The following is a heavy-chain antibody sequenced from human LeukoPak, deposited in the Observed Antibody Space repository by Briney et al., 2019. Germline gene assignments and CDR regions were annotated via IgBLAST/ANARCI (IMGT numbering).Heavy chain of an antibody. V-gene: IGHV1-2*02. Sequence: ASVKVSCKASGYTFTGCYMHWVRQAPGQGLEWMGWINPNSGGTNYAQKFQGRVTMTRDTSISTAYMELSRLRSDDTAVYYCATPPARGSYSSYYGMDVWGQGTTVTVSS. CDR1: GYTFTGCY. D-gene: IGHD1-26*01. CDR3: ATPPARGSYSSYYGMDV. J-gene: IGHJ6*02. CDR2: INPNSGGT.